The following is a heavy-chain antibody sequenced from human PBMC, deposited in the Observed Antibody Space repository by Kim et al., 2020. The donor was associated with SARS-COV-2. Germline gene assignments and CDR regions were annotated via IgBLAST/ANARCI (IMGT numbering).Heavy chain of an antibody. CDR3: VKEEGGYDFRAFDI. V-gene: IGHV3-64D*06. J-gene: IGHJ3*02. D-gene: IGHD5-12*01. Sequence: GGSLRLSCSASGFTFSSYAMHWVRQAPGKGLEYVSAISSNGGSTYYADSVKGRFTISRDNSKNTLYLQMSSLRAEDTAVYYCVKEEGGYDFRAFDIWGQGTMVTVSS. CDR1: GFTFSSYA. CDR2: ISSNGGST.